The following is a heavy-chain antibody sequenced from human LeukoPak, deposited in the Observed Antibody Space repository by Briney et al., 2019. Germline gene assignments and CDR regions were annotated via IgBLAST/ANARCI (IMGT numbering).Heavy chain of an antibody. CDR2: INHSGST. D-gene: IGHD3-16*02. CDR1: GGSFSGYY. CDR3: ASIEGYDYVWGSYRYHWFDP. V-gene: IGHV4-34*01. J-gene: IGHJ5*02. Sequence: PSETLSLTCAVYGGSFSGYYWSWIRQPPGKGLEWIGEINHSGSTNYNPSLKSRVTISVDTSKNQFSLKLSSVTAADTAVYYCASIEGYDYVWGSYRYHWFDPWGQGTLVTVSS.